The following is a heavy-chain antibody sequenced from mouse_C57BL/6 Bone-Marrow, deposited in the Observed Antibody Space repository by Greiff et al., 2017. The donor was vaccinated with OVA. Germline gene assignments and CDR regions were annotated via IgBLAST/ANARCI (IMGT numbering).Heavy chain of an antibody. CDR1: GYSITSGYD. CDR2: ISYSGST. D-gene: IGHD1-1*01. V-gene: IGHV3-1*01. Sequence: EVHLVESGPGMVKPSQSLSLTCTVTGYSITSGYDWHWIRHFPGNKLEWMGYISYSGSTNYNPSLKSRISITHDTSKNHFFLKLKSVTTEDTATYYCARELRFYYFDYWGQGTTLTVSS. J-gene: IGHJ2*01. CDR3: ARELRFYYFDY.